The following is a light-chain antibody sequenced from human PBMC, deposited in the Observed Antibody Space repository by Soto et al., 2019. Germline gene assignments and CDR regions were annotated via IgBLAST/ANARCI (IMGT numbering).Light chain of an antibody. V-gene: IGKV3-11*01. CDR2: EVS. J-gene: IGKJ5*01. CDR1: QSVSSY. CDR3: QQGSNWPIT. Sequence: EIVLTQSPATLSLSPGEGATLSCRASQSVSSYLTWYQQKPGQAPRLLIYEVSNRATGIPARFSGSGSGTDFPLTISSLEPEDFAVYYCQQGSNWPITFGQGTRLEIK.